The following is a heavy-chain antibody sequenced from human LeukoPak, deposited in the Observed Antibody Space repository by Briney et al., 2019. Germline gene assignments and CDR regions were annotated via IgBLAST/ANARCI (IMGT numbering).Heavy chain of an antibody. CDR1: GLTFSSYW. J-gene: IGHJ4*02. V-gene: IGHV3-7*01. D-gene: IGHD2-2*01. CDR3: ARDHCSSTSCHNDY. Sequence: GGSLRLSCAASGLTFSSYWMSWVRQAPGKGLEWVANIKQDGSEKYYVDSVKGRFTISRDNAKNSLYLQMNSLKAEDTAVYYCARDHCSSTSCHNDYWGQGTLVTVSS. CDR2: IKQDGSEK.